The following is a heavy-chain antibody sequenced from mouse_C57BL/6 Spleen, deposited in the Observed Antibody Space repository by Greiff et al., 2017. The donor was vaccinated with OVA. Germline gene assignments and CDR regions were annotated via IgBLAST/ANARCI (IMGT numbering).Heavy chain of an antibody. V-gene: IGHV1-15*01. CDR2: IDPETGGT. J-gene: IGHJ2*01. CDR3: TRRDDYDDYFDY. CDR1: GYTFTDYE. Sequence: QVQLQQPGAELVRPGASVTLSCKASGYTFTDYEMHWVKQTPVHGLEWIGAIDPETGGTAYNQKFKGKAILTADKSSSTAYMELRSLTSEDSAVYYCTRRDDYDDYFDYWGQGTTLTVSS. D-gene: IGHD2-4*01.